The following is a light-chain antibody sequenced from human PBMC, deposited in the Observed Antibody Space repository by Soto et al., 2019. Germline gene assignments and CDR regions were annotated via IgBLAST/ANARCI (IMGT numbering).Light chain of an antibody. CDR3: SSYAGYNKVL. V-gene: IGLV2-8*01. CDR2: DVT. J-gene: IGLJ2*01. Sequence: QSVLTQPPSASGSPGQSVTISCTGTSSDVGLYSFVSWYQQHPGKAPKLTIYDVTKRPSGVPDRFSGSKSGNTASLTVSGLQAEDEAHYYCSSYAGYNKVLFGGGTKLTVL. CDR1: SSDVGLYSF.